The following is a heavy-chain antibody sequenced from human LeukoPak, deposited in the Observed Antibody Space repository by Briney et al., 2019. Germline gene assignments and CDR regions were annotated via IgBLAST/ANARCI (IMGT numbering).Heavy chain of an antibody. CDR3: ARHEGYY. J-gene: IGHJ4*02. CDR2: IYYSGST. V-gene: IGHV4-59*08. Sequence: PSETLCLSCTVSGGSISSYYWSWIRQPPGKGLEWIGYIYYSGSTNYNPSLKSRVTISVDTSKNQFSLKLSSVTAADTAVYYCARHEGYYWGQGTLVTVSS. CDR1: GGSISSYY.